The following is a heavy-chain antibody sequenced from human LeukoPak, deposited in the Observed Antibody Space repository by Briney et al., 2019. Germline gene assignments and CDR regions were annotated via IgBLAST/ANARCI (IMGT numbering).Heavy chain of an antibody. D-gene: IGHD3-10*01. Sequence: SETLSLTCTVSGVSISSSSHYWGWIRRPPGKGLEWIGSIYYSGSTYYNPSLKSRVTISVDTSKNQFSLKLSSVTAADTAVYYCARGGSGSYDLVWFDPWGQGTLVTVSS. CDR2: IYYSGST. J-gene: IGHJ5*02. CDR1: GVSISSSSHY. CDR3: ARGGSGSYDLVWFDP. V-gene: IGHV4-39*01.